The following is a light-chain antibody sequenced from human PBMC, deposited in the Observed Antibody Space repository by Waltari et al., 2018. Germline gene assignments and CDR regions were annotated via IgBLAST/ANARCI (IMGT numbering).Light chain of an antibody. CDR3: QQYSNWPPT. V-gene: IGKV3-11*01. Sequence: ESVLTQSAATLSLSPGERASLSCRASQRLGNFLAWYQQKPGQAPRLLVYDASKRATGVPVRFSGRGSGTDFTLTISNLEPEDFAVYVCQQYSNWPPTVGGGTTVEIK. CDR1: QRLGNF. CDR2: DAS. J-gene: IGKJ4*01.